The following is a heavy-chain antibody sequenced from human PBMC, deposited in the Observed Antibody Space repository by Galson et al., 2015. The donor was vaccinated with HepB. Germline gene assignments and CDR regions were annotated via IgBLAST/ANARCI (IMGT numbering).Heavy chain of an antibody. CDR1: GFTFSNAW. D-gene: IGHD1-26*01. J-gene: IGHJ3*02. CDR3: TTVYHGGSYYDVLYAFDI. V-gene: IGHV3-15*07. Sequence: SLRLSCAASGFTFSNAWMNWVRQAPGKGLEWVGRIKSKTDGGTTDYAAPVKGRFTISRDDSKNTLYLQMNSLKTEDTAVYYCTTVYHGGSYYDVLYAFDIWGQGTMVTVSS. CDR2: IKSKTDGGTT.